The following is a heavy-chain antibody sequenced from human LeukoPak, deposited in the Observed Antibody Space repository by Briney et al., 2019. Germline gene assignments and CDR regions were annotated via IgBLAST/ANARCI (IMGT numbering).Heavy chain of an antibody. CDR3: VRGTYYDFWSGYYTGMGDFDY. CDR2: IYTSGSA. J-gene: IGHJ4*02. Sequence: SETLSLTCTVSGGSISSYYWSWIRQPAGKGLEWIGRIYTSGSANYNPSLKSRVTMSVDTSKNQFSLKLSSVTAADTAVYYCVRGTYYDFWSGYYTGMGDFDYWGQGTLVTVSS. V-gene: IGHV4-4*07. D-gene: IGHD3-3*01. CDR1: GGSISSYY.